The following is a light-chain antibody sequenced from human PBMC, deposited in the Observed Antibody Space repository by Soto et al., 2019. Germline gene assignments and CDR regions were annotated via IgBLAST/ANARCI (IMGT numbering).Light chain of an antibody. V-gene: IGLV2-14*01. CDR3: SSYTGGNPSYV. CDR2: EVT. CDR1: SSDVAAYNY. Sequence: QAVLTQPASVSGSPGQSITISCTGTSSDVAAYNYVSWYQQHPGQAPKLIIYEVTNRPSGVSSRFSGSKSGSTASLTISGLQAEDEAHYYCSSYTGGNPSYVFGTGTKLTVL. J-gene: IGLJ1*01.